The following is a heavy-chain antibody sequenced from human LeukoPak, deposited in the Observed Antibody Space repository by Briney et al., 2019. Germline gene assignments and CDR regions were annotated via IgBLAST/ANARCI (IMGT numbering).Heavy chain of an antibody. CDR1: GFTFSSYG. J-gene: IGHJ4*02. CDR2: ISYDGSNK. CDR3: ATLDFGDYKVDY. V-gene: IGHV3-30*03. Sequence: GGSLRLSCAASGFTFSSYGMHWVRQAPGKGLEWVAVISYDGSNKYYADSVKGRFTISRDNSQNTLYLQMNSPRPEDTAVYYCATLDFGDYKVDYWGQGTLVTVSS. D-gene: IGHD4-17*01.